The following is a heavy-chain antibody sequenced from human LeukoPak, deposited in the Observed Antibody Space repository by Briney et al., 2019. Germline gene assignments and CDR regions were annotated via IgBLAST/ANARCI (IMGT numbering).Heavy chain of an antibody. V-gene: IGHV1-2*02. CDR2: INPNSGGT. CDR3: ARWYYYGSSGYSAFDY. D-gene: IGHD3-22*01. CDR1: GYTFTGYY. Sequence: SVKVPCKASGYTFTGYYMHWVRQAPGQGLEWMGWINPNSGGTNYAQKFQGRVTMTRDTSISTAYMELSRLRSDDTAVYYCARWYYYGSSGYSAFDYWGQGTLVTVSS. J-gene: IGHJ4*02.